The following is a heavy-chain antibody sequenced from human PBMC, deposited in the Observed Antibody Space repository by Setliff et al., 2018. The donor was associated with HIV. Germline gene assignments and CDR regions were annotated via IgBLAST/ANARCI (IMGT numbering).Heavy chain of an antibody. CDR1: GYTFTGYY. V-gene: IGHV1-2*06. CDR3: AREPTGDFWSGYSSRGLDY. Sequence: ASVKVSCKASGYTFTGYYMHWVRQAPGQGLEWMGRINPNSGGTNYAQKFQGRVTMTRDTSINTAYMELSRLTSDDTAFYYCAREPTGDFWSGYSSRGLDYWGQGTLVTVSS. J-gene: IGHJ4*02. D-gene: IGHD3-3*01. CDR2: INPNSGGT.